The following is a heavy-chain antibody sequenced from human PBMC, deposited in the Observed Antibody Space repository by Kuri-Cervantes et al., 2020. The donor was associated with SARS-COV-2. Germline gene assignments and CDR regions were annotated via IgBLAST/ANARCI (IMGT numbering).Heavy chain of an antibody. CDR2: INPNSGGT. CDR1: GYTFTGYY. CDR3: ARISSGSVLRFLEWSAEDAFDI. D-gene: IGHD3-3*01. V-gene: IGHV1-2*02. J-gene: IGHJ3*02. Sequence: ASVKVSCKASGYTFTGYYMHWVRQAPGQGLEWMGWINPNSGGTNYAQKFQGRVTMTRDTSISTAYMELSRLRSDDTAVYYCARISSGSVLRFLEWSAEDAFDIWGQGTMVTVSS.